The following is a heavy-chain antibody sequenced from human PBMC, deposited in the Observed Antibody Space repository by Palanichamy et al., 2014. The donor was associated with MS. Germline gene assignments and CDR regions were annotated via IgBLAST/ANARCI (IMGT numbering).Heavy chain of an antibody. J-gene: IGHJ3*01. V-gene: IGHV3-7*04. D-gene: IGHD1-1*01. CDR3: TRDMSTSATTERFDL. Sequence: EVQLVESGGGLGSSRGGPVRLSCAATGFTFNSYWMTWVRQAPGKRLEWVANIKQDGSAKKYLDSVKGRITVSRDNAKNSLYLQINNLRAEDTAMYYCTRDMSTSATTERFDLWGQGTMVTVSS. CDR2: IKQDGSAK. CDR1: GFTFNSYW.